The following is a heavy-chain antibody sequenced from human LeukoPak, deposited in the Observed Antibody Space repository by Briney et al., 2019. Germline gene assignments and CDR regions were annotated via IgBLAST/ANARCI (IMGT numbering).Heavy chain of an antibody. V-gene: IGHV1-2*02. CDR3: ARAVLRCSSTSCYGSWFDP. CDR2: INPNSGGT. CDR1: GYTFTGYY. Sequence: ASVKVSCKASGYTFTGYYMHWVRQAPGQGLEWMGWINPNSGGTNYAQKFQGRVTMTRDTSISTAYMELSSLRSEDTAVYYCARAVLRCSSTSCYGSWFDPWGQGTLVTVSS. D-gene: IGHD2-2*01. J-gene: IGHJ5*02.